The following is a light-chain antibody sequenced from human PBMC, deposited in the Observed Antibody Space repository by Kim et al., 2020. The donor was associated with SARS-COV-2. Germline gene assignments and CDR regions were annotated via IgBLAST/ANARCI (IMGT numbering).Light chain of an antibody. CDR2: EDA. CDR1: SGSIASKP. J-gene: IGLJ2*01. Sequence: NFMLTQPLSVSESPGKTVTISYTRTSGSIASKPVQWYKQRPGSVPTTVIYEDALRPSGIPDRFSGSIDASSNSASLTISGLTTEDEAVYFCQSYEVFGGGTQLTVL. V-gene: IGLV6-57*04. CDR3: QSYEV.